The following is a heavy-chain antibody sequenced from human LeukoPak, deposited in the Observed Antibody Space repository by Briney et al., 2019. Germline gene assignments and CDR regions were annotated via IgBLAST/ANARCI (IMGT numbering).Heavy chain of an antibody. CDR3: ARDGNVVVPAAKPFYYYYGMDV. V-gene: IGHV3-7*05. CDR1: GFTFSSYW. Sequence: PGGSLRLSCAASGFTFSSYWMSWVRQAPGKGLEWVANIKQDGSEKYYVDSVKGRFTISRDNAKNSLYLQMNSLRAEDTAVYYCARDGNVVVPAAKPFYYYYGMDVWGQGTTVTVSS. D-gene: IGHD2-2*01. CDR2: IKQDGSEK. J-gene: IGHJ6*02.